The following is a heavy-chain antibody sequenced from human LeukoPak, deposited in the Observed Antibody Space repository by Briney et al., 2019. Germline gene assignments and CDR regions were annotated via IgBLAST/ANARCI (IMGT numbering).Heavy chain of an antibody. D-gene: IGHD3-3*01. Sequence: PSETLSLTCTVSGCSISSDSYYWSWMRQPAGKGREWIGCIYTSGSTNYNPSLKSRVTISVDTSKNQFSLKLSSVTAADTAVYYCARGSTWSGYYRYYFDYWGQGTLVTVSS. J-gene: IGHJ4*02. CDR2: IYTSGST. V-gene: IGHV4-61*02. CDR3: ARGSTWSGYYRYYFDY. CDR1: GCSISSDSYY.